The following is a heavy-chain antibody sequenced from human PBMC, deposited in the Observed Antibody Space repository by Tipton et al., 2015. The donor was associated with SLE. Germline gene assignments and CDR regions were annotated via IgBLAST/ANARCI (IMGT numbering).Heavy chain of an antibody. J-gene: IGHJ6*02. CDR2: IYHSGDT. D-gene: IGHD3-10*01. CDR3: ARPGRGLYD. CDR1: GGAFSGYY. Sequence: TLSLTCAVFGGAFSGYYWSWVRQSPGKGLEWIGEIYHSGDTNYNPSLKSRVAMSIDTSGRQFSLRLSSVTAADTGVYYCARPGRGLYDWGQGPTVIVSS. V-gene: IGHV4-34*01.